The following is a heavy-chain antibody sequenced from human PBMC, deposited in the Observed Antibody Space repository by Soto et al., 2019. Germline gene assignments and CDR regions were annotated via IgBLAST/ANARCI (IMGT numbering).Heavy chain of an antibody. Sequence: EVQLLESGGGLVQPGESLRLSCAASGFTFTNYAMSWVRQAPGKGLEWVSTISASGGSTYYVDSVKGRFSISRDNSKNTLYMQMSSLRAEDTAVYFCAKDQHSPAHVYWGQGTLVTVSS. CDR2: ISASGGST. CDR3: AKDQHSPAHVY. D-gene: IGHD3-3*02. J-gene: IGHJ4*02. CDR1: GFTFTNYA. V-gene: IGHV3-23*01.